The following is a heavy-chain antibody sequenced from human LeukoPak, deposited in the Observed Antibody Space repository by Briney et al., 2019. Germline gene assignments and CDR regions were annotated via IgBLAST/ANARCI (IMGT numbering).Heavy chain of an antibody. D-gene: IGHD3-22*01. V-gene: IGHV3-30*03. CDR2: ISYDGSNK. CDR3: ASSGQYYYDSSGYYSLDY. CDR1: GFTFSSYG. Sequence: GGSLRLSCAASGFTFSSYGMHWVRQAPGKGLEWVAVISYDGSNKYYADSVKGRFTISRDNSKNTLYLQMNSLRAEDTAVYYCASSGQYYYDSSGYYSLDYWGQGTLVTVSS. J-gene: IGHJ4*02.